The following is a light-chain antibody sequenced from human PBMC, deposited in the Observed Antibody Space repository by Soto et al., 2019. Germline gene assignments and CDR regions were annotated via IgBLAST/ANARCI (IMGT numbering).Light chain of an antibody. J-gene: IGKJ1*01. CDR3: LQHNSYPRT. CDR1: QSVLDSSNNKNY. CDR2: WAS. V-gene: IGKV4-1*01. Sequence: DIVMTQSPDSLAVSLGERATINCKSSQSVLDSSNNKNYIAWYQQKPGQPPKLLIYWASTRESGVPDRFSGSGSGTEFTLTISSLQPEDFATYYCLQHNSYPRTFGQGTKVDIK.